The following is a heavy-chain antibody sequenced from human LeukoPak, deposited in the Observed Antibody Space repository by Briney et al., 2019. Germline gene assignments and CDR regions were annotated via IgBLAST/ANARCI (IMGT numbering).Heavy chain of an antibody. CDR3: ARDRGGAAAVLSYYYYYYMDV. D-gene: IGHD6-13*01. J-gene: IGHJ6*03. Sequence: SQTLSLTCTVSGGSISSGSYYWSWIRQPAGKGLEWIGRIYTSGSTNYNPSLKSRVTISVDTSKNQFSLKLSSVTAADTAVYYCARDRGGAAAVLSYYYYYYMDVWGKGTTVTVSS. CDR2: IYTSGST. V-gene: IGHV4-61*02. CDR1: GGSISSGSYY.